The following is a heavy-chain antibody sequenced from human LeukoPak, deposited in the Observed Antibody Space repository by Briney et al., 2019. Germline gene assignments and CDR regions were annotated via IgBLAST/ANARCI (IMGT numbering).Heavy chain of an antibody. D-gene: IGHD6-13*01. J-gene: IGHJ4*02. V-gene: IGHV2-70*11. CDR3: ARILIAAAGTIPLDY. CDR2: IDWDDDK. Sequence: ESGPTLVNPTQTLTLTCTFSGFSLSTSGMCVSWIRQPPGKALEWLARIDWDDDKYYSTSLKTRLTISKDTSKNQVDLTMTNMDPVDTATYYCARILIAAAGTIPLDYWGQGTLVTVSS. CDR1: GFSLSTSGMC.